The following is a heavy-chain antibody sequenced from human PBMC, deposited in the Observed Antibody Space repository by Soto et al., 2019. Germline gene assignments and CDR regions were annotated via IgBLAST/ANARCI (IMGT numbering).Heavy chain of an antibody. D-gene: IGHD2-15*01. V-gene: IGHV1-3*01. Sequence: QVQLVQSGAEVKKPGASVKVSCKASGYTFTSYAMHWVRQAPEQRLEWMGWINAGNGNTKYSQKFQGRVTITRDTSASTAYMELISLRSEDTAVYYCARGPGGPDGPGDYWGQGTLGTVSS. CDR2: INAGNGNT. CDR1: GYTFTSYA. J-gene: IGHJ4*02. CDR3: ARGPGGPDGPGDY.